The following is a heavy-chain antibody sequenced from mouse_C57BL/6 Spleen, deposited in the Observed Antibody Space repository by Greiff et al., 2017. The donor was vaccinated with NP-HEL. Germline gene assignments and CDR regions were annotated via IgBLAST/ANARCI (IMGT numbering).Heavy chain of an antibody. CDR2: INPNNGGT. J-gene: IGHJ2*01. V-gene: IGHV1-26*01. Sequence: EVQLQQSGPELVKPGASVKISCKASGYTFTDYYMNWVKQSHGQSLEWIGDINPNNGGTSYNQKFKGKATLTVDKSSSTAYMELRSLTSEDSAVYYCARSDTTVFDYWGQGTTLTVSS. CDR3: ARSDTTVFDY. D-gene: IGHD1-1*01. CDR1: GYTFTDYY.